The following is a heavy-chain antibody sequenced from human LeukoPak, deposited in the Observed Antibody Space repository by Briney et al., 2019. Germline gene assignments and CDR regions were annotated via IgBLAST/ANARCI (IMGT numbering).Heavy chain of an antibody. CDR3: ARSHRGSYYFDY. D-gene: IGHD1-26*01. Sequence: PSETLSLTCAVSGGSSSSSNWWNWVRQPPGKGLEWIGEIDLSGRTNYNPSLKSRVTISVDKSKNQISLKLSSVTPAAPAVYSCARSHRGSYYFDYWGQGTLVTVSS. V-gene: IGHV4-4*02. CDR2: IDLSGRT. CDR1: GGSSSSSNW. J-gene: IGHJ4*02.